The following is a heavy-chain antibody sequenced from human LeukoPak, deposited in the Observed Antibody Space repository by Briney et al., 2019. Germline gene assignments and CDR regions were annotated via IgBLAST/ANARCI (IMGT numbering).Heavy chain of an antibody. Sequence: SVKVSCKASGGTFSSYAISWVRQAPGQGPEWMGGIIPIFGTANYAQKFQGRVTITTDESTSTAYMELSSLRSEDTAVYYCARDSGDSTVGGAFDIWGQGTMVTVSS. CDR1: GGTFSSYA. CDR3: ARDSGDSTVGGAFDI. J-gene: IGHJ3*02. D-gene: IGHD1-26*01. CDR2: IIPIFGTA. V-gene: IGHV1-69*05.